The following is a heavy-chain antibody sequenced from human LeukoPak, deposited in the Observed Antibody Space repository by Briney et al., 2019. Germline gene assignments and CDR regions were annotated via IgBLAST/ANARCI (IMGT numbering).Heavy chain of an antibody. CDR3: ARGRRGYRTELDS. V-gene: IGHV4-38-2*02. D-gene: IGHD3-22*01. CDR1: GDSPASGYY. Sequence: PSETLSLTCIVSGDSPASGYYGGWIRQAPGKGLEWIGSIYQSGTTYYNPSLKSRVTISKDTSKNQLSLRLTSVTDADTALYYCARGRRGYRTELDSWGQGTLVTVSS. CDR2: IYQSGTT. J-gene: IGHJ4*02.